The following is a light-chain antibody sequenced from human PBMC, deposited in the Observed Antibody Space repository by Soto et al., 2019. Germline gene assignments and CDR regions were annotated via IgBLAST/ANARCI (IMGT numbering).Light chain of an antibody. J-gene: IGKJ5*01. CDR1: QSVSSY. CDR3: QQRSNWSPVIT. Sequence: EIVLTQSPATLSLSPGERATLSCRASQSVSSYLAWYQQKPGQAPRLLIYDASNRATGIPARFSGSGSGTDFTLTISSLEPEDFAVYYCQQRSNWSPVITFGQGTRLEIK. V-gene: IGKV3-11*01. CDR2: DAS.